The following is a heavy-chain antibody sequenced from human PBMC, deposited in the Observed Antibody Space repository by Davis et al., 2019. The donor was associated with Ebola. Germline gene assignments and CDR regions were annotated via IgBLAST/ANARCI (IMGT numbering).Heavy chain of an antibody. V-gene: IGHV3-11*01. D-gene: IGHD5-18*01. Sequence: GGSLRLSCAASGFTFSDYYMSWIRQAPGKGLEWVSYISSSGSTIYYADSVKGRFTISRDNAKNSLYLQMNSLRAEDTAVYYCARYWEDTAMVTGAFDYWSQGTLVTVSS. CDR2: ISSSGSTI. CDR3: ARYWEDTAMVTGAFDY. CDR1: GFTFSDYY. J-gene: IGHJ4*02.